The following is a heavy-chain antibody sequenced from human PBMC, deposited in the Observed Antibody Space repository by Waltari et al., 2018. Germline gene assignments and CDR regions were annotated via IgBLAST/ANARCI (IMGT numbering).Heavy chain of an antibody. J-gene: IGHJ4*02. V-gene: IGHV1-2*02. CDR3: AREDSGSYSGY. CDR2: INPNRGGT. Sequence: QVQLVQSGAEVKKPGASVKVSCKASGYTFTGYYMHWVRQAPGQGLEWMGWINPNRGGTNYAQKFQGRVTMTRDTSISTAYMELSRLRSDDTAVYYCAREDSGSYSGYWGQGTLVTVSS. CDR1: GYTFTGYY. D-gene: IGHD1-26*01.